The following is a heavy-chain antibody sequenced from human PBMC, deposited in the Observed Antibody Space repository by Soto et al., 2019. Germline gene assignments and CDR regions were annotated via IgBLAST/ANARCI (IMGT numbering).Heavy chain of an antibody. V-gene: IGHV4-4*07. CDR1: GGSISSYY. Sequence: SETLSLTCTVSGGSISSYYWSWIRQPAGKGLEWIGRIYTSGSTNYNPSLKSRVTMSVDTSKNQFSLKLSSVTAADTAVYYCARDPYYDSSGYSRFDPWGQGTLVTVSS. J-gene: IGHJ5*02. CDR2: IYTSGST. CDR3: ARDPYYDSSGYSRFDP. D-gene: IGHD3-22*01.